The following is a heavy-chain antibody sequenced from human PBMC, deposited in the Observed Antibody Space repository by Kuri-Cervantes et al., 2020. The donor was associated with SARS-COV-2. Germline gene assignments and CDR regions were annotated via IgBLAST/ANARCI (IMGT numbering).Heavy chain of an antibody. CDR3: ARDRTPHYYDSSGPLDY. Sequence: SVKVSCKASGGTFSSYAISWVRQAPGQGLEWMGGIIPILGIANYAQKFQGRVTITADKSTSTAYMELSSLRSDDTAVYYCARDRTPHYYDSSGPLDYWGQGTLVTVSS. CDR2: IIPILGIA. CDR1: GGTFSSYA. J-gene: IGHJ4*02. V-gene: IGHV1-69*10. D-gene: IGHD3-22*01.